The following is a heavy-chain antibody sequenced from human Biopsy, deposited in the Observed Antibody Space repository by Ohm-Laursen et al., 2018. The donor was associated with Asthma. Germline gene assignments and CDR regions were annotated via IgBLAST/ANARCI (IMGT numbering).Heavy chain of an antibody. CDR2: ISVYNGNT. CDR1: GYTFNSAG. D-gene: IGHD3-10*01. V-gene: IGHV1-18*01. CDR3: ARAVDYSHYYGIDV. J-gene: IGHJ6*02. Sequence: ASVKVSCKTSGYTFNSAGITWVRQAPGQGLEWMGWISVYNGNTRVAQKLQDRVTMITDTSTSTAYMELRSLRSDDTAVYFCARAVDYSHYYGIDVWGQETTVTVS.